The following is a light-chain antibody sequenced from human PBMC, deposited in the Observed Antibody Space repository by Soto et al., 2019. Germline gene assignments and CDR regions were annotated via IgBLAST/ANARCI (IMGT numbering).Light chain of an antibody. J-gene: IGLJ1*01. CDR1: SSNIGNNY. Sequence: QSVLTHPPSVSAAPGQKVTVSCSGSSSNIGNNYVSWYQQLPGTAPKLLIYENNKRPSGIPDRFSGSKSGTSATLGITGLQTGDEADYYCGTWDSSLSAFYVFGTGTKVT. CDR2: ENN. V-gene: IGLV1-51*02. CDR3: GTWDSSLSAFYV.